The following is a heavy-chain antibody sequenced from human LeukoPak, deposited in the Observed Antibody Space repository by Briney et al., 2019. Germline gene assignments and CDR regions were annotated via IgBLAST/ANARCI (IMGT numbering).Heavy chain of an antibody. CDR2: IYYSGST. V-gene: IGHV4-31*03. CDR3: ARGDPNYYYYGMDV. D-gene: IGHD2-21*02. CDR1: GGSISSGGYY. J-gene: IGHJ6*02. Sequence: RSSQTLSLTCTVSGGSISSGGYYWSWIRQHPGKGLEWIGYIYYSGSTYYNPSLKSRVTISVDTSKNQFSLKLSSVTAADTAVYYCARGDPNYYYYGMDVWGQGTTVTVSS.